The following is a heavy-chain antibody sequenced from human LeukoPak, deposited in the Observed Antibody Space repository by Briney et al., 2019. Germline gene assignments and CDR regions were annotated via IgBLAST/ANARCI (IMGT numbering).Heavy chain of an antibody. D-gene: IGHD4/OR15-4a*01. J-gene: IGHJ3*01. CDR2: INSDGSDT. CDR1: GFTFRTNW. CDR3: ARLKEV. Sequence: GGSLRLSCVDSGFTFRTNWMYWVRQVPGKGLVWVSRINSDGSDTSYADSVKGRFTISRDNAKSTLYLQMNSLRVADTAVYYCARLKEVWGRGTMVTVSS. V-gene: IGHV3-74*01.